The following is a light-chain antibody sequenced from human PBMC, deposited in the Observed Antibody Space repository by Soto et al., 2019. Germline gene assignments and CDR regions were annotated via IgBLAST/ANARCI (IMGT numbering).Light chain of an antibody. V-gene: IGKV1-5*03. J-gene: IGKJ2*01. CDR2: KAS. Sequence: DIQMTQSPSTLSASVGDRVTITCRASQSIGSWLAWFQQKPGKAPKVLIYKASSLESGVPSRFSGSGSATEFTLTISSLQPDDFATYYCQQYNSYPYTFGQGTKVDIK. CDR3: QQYNSYPYT. CDR1: QSIGSW.